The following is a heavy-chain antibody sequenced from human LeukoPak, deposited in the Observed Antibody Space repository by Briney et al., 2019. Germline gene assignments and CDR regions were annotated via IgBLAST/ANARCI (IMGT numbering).Heavy chain of an antibody. D-gene: IGHD1-26*01. V-gene: IGHV1-2*02. Sequence: ASVKVSCKASGYTFTGYYMHWVRQAPGQGLEWMGWINPNSGGTNYAQKFQGRVTMTRDTSISTAYMELSRLRSDDTAVYYCARDPGWELSHYYYYYMDVWGKGTTVTVSS. J-gene: IGHJ6*03. CDR1: GYTFTGYY. CDR2: INPNSGGT. CDR3: ARDPGWELSHYYYYYMDV.